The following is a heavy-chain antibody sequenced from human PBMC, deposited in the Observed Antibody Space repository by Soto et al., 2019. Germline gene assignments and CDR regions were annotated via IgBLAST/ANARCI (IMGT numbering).Heavy chain of an antibody. V-gene: IGHV3-30-3*01. Sequence: QVQLVESGGGVVQPGRSLRLSCAASGFTFSSYAMHWVRQAPGKGLEWVAVISYDGSNKYYADSVKGRFTISRDDYKNALYLQMNSLRAEDTAVYYCARETVYSSSWRYYYYYGMDVWGQGTTVTVSS. J-gene: IGHJ6*02. CDR2: ISYDGSNK. CDR1: GFTFSSYA. CDR3: ARETVYSSSWRYYYYYGMDV. D-gene: IGHD6-13*01.